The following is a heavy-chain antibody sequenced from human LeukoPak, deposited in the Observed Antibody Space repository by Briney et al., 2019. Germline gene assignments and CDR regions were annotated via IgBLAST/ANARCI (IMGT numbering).Heavy chain of an antibody. V-gene: IGHV1-18*01. CDR1: GYTFTSYG. J-gene: IGHJ4*02. CDR3: ARERTVAVAATPLDY. D-gene: IGHD2-15*01. CDR2: ISAYNGNT. Sequence: GASVKVSCKASGYTFTSYGISWVRQAPGQGLEWMGWISAYNGNTNYTQKLQGRVTMTTDTSTSTAYMELRSLRSDDTAVYYCARERTVAVAATPLDYWGQGTLVTVSS.